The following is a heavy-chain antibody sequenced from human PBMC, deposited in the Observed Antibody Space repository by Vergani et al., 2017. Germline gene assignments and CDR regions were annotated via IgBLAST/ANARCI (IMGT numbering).Heavy chain of an antibody. V-gene: IGHV3-7*03. CDR1: GFTFSSYW. CDR3: ARAVTAYYYDH. Sequence: EVQLVESGGGLVQPGGSLRLSCATSGFTFSSYWMSWVRQAPGKGLEWVANIKQDGSEKYYVDSVKGRFTISRDNAKNSLYLQMNSLRAEDTAVYYCARAVTAYYYDHWGQGTLVTVSS. J-gene: IGHJ4*02. CDR2: IKQDGSEK. D-gene: IGHD2-21*02.